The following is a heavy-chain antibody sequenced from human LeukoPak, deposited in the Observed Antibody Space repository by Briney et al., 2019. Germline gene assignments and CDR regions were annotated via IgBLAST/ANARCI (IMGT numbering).Heavy chain of an antibody. Sequence: PSETLSLTCTVSGGSISSSSYYWGWIRQPPGKGLEWIGSIYYSGSTYYNSSLKSRVTISVDTSKYQFSLKLSSVTAADTAVYYCARLRYCSSTSCRPTYYYYYMDVWGKGTTVTVSS. J-gene: IGHJ6*03. D-gene: IGHD2-2*01. V-gene: IGHV4-39*01. CDR1: GGSISSSSYY. CDR3: ARLRYCSSTSCRPTYYYYYMDV. CDR2: IYYSGST.